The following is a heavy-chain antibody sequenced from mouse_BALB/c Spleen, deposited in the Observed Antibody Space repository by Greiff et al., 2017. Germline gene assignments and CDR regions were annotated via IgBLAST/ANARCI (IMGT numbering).Heavy chain of an antibody. CDR1: GYSFTGYT. J-gene: IGHJ3*01. V-gene: IGHV1-18*01. CDR2: INPYNGGT. D-gene: IGHD2-2*01. CDR3: SIYYGYDEGTWFAY. Sequence: EVQLQQSGPELVKPGASMKISCKASGYSFTGYTMNWVKQSHGKNLEWIGLINPYNGGTSYNQKFKGKATLTVDKSSSTAYMELLSLTSEDSAVYYCSIYYGYDEGTWFAYWGQGTLVTVSA.